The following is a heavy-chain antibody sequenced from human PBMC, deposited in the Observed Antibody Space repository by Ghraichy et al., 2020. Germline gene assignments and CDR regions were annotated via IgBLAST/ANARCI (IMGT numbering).Heavy chain of an antibody. Sequence: GGSLRLSCEASGFNFRRHWMSWVRQAPGKGLEWVANIKEDGSEKYYVDSVKGRFTISRDNAKNSLYLQMNSLRAEDTAVYYCAREEGDPYYGMDVWGQGTTVTVSS. CDR3: AREEGDPYYGMDV. J-gene: IGHJ6*02. V-gene: IGHV3-7*01. D-gene: IGHD2-21*02. CDR2: IKEDGSEK. CDR1: GFNFRRHW.